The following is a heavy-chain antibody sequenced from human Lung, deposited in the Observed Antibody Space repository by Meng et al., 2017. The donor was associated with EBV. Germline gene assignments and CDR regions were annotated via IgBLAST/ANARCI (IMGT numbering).Heavy chain of an antibody. J-gene: IGHJ5*02. CDR2: INPSGAST. V-gene: IGHV1-46*01. Sequence: GQLVQSGAEVKKPGASVKVSCKASGYTYRSYYVSWVRQAPGQGLEWMGIINPSGASTSYPQKFQGRVTMTRDTSTSTAYMELSSLRSEDTAVYYCARDSSPPHPHPGWFDPWGQGTLVTISS. CDR3: ARDSSPPHPHPGWFDP. D-gene: IGHD1-14*01. CDR1: GYTYRSYY.